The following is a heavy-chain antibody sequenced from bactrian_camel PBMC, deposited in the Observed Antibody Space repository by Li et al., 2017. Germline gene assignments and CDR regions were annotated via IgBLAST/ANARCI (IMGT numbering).Heavy chain of an antibody. CDR2: INIRDGGD. D-gene: IGHD4*01. CDR1: PHFANMEY. CDR3: AASASFILTPRFYRLESSDYPY. Sequence: HVQLVESGGGSVQAGGTLRLSCAASPHFANMEYMAWFRQAPGKEREGVAVINIRDGGDLYTSSVKGRFTISQDIPKNTVYLQMNSLKPEDSAIYYCAASASFILTPRFYRLESSDYPYRGQGTQVTVS. V-gene: IGHV3-3*01. J-gene: IGHJ4*01.